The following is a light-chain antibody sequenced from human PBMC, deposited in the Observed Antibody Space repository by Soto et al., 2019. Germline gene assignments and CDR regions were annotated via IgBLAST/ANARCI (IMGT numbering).Light chain of an antibody. J-gene: IGLJ1*01. Sequence: QSALTQPASVSGSPGQSITISCTGTSSDVGGYEYVSWYQQYPGKAPKLMIYEVIDRPAGAPRRFSGSKSGNTASLTISGLQGEDEADYHCSSYTSSTTLYVFGSGTKLTVL. CDR3: SSYTSSTTLYV. V-gene: IGLV2-14*01. CDR1: SSDVGGYEY. CDR2: EVI.